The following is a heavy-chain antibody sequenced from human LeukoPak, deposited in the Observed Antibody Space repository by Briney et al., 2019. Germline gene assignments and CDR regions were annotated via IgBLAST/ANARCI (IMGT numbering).Heavy chain of an antibody. J-gene: IGHJ4*02. CDR2: ISWNSGSI. Sequence: PGGSLRLSCAASGFTFDDYAMHWVRQAPGKGLEWVSGISWNSGSIGYADSVKGRFTISRDNAKNSLYLQMNSLRAEDTALYYCAKGYGSGSYYSPDYWGQGTLVTVSS. D-gene: IGHD3-10*01. CDR3: AKGYGSGSYYSPDY. CDR1: GFTFDDYA. V-gene: IGHV3-9*01.